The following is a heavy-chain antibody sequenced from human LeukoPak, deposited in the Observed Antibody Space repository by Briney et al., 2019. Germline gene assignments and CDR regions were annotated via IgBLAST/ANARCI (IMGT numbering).Heavy chain of an antibody. V-gene: IGHV4-30-4*08. CDR2: IYYSGST. Sequence: SETLSLTCTVSGGSISSGDYYRSWIRQPPGKGLEWIGYIYYSGSTYYNPSLKSRVTISVDTSKDRFSLKLSSVTAADTAVYYCATHSSGYDSGNDAFDIWGQGTMVTVSS. J-gene: IGHJ3*02. CDR3: ATHSSGYDSGNDAFDI. CDR1: GGSISSGDYY. D-gene: IGHD3-22*01.